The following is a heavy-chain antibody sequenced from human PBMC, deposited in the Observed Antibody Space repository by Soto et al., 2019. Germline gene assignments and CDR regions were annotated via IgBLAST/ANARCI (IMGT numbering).Heavy chain of an antibody. CDR2: IYYSGST. D-gene: IGHD6-19*01. CDR3: ARLRWRAVAGTADWFDP. CDR1: GGSISSSSYY. J-gene: IGHJ5*02. V-gene: IGHV4-39*01. Sequence: PSETLSLTCTVSGGSISSSSYYWGWIRQPPGKGLEWIGSIYYSGSTYYNPSLKSRVTISVDTSKNQFSLKLSSVTAADTAVYYCARLRWRAVAGTADWFDPWGQGTRVTVSS.